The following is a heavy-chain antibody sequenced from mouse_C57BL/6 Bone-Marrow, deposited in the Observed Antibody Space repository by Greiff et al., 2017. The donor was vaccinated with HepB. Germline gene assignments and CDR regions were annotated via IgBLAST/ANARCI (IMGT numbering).Heavy chain of an antibody. J-gene: IGHJ2*01. D-gene: IGHD1-1*02. Sequence: VQLQPSGASVLMHCASVKLSFPSSRFNIKDSSLPSVKQMPEQGLEWIGWIDPENGDTEYASKFQGKATIPADTSSNTAYLQLSSLTSEDTAVYYCTTPWYYFDYWGQGTTLTVSS. CDR3: TTPWYYFDY. CDR1: RFNIKDSS. V-gene: IGHV14-4*01. CDR2: IDPENGDT.